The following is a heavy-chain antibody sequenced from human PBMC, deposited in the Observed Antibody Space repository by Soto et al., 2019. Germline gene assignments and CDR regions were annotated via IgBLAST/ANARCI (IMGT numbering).Heavy chain of an antibody. CDR1: GFTLSSYS. D-gene: IGHD4-4*01. CDR2: ISSSSSYI. CDR3: ARVPVTQEFGTGYGMDV. Sequence: EVQLVESGGGLVKPGGSLRLSCAASGFTLSSYSMNWVRQAPGKGLEWVSSISSSSSYIYYADSVKGRFTISRDNAKNSLYLQMNSLRAEDTAVYYCARVPVTQEFGTGYGMDVWGQGTTVTVSS. V-gene: IGHV3-21*01. J-gene: IGHJ6*02.